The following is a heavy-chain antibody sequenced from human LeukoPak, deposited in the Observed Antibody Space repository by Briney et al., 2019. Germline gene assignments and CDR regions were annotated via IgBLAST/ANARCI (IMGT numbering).Heavy chain of an antibody. Sequence: GGSLRLSCAASGFTFSSYAMNWVRQSPGKGLEWVSAISNSGDRTYYADSVKGRFTISRDNSKNMLYLQMNSLRAEDTAVYYCARDYDFWSGYYNPLFDYWGQGTLVTVSS. CDR3: ARDYDFWSGYYNPLFDY. D-gene: IGHD3-3*01. J-gene: IGHJ4*02. CDR1: GFTFSSYA. V-gene: IGHV3-23*01. CDR2: ISNSGDRT.